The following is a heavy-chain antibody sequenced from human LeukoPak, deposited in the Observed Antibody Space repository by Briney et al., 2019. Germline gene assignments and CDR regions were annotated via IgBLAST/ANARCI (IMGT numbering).Heavy chain of an antibody. J-gene: IGHJ4*02. V-gene: IGHV3-43*01. CDR3: AKDIDRGYSYGAINYFDY. CDR1: GFTFSYYS. CDR2: ISSSSSLI. Sequence: GGSLRLSCAASGFTFSYYSMNWVRQAPGRGLEWVSRISSSSSLIFYSDSVRGRFTISRDNSKNSLYLQMNSLRTEDTALYYCAKDIDRGYSYGAINYFDYWGQGTLVTVSS. D-gene: IGHD5-18*01.